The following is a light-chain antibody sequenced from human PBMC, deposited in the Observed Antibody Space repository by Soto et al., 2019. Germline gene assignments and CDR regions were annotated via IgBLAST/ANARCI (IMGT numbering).Light chain of an antibody. V-gene: IGKV3-20*01. CDR3: QHYGSPSWT. CDR2: GAS. Sequence: EIVLTQSPCTLSLSPGERATLSCRASQSVTSNYLAWYQQKPGQAPRLLIFGASSRATGIPDKFSGSGSGTDFTLTISRVEPDDFAVYYCQHYGSPSWTFGQGTKVDIK. J-gene: IGKJ1*01. CDR1: QSVTSNY.